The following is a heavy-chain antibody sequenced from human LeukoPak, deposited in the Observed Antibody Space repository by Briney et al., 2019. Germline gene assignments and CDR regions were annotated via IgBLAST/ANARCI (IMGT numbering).Heavy chain of an antibody. Sequence: SQTLSLTCAISGDSVSSNSAAWNCIRQSPSRGLEWLGRTYYRSKWYNDYAVSVKSRITINPDTSKNQFSLQLNSVTPEDTAVYYCARQWDYYDSSDYYANWGQGTLVTVSS. V-gene: IGHV6-1*01. CDR1: GDSVSSNSAA. J-gene: IGHJ4*02. CDR2: TYYRSKWYN. D-gene: IGHD3-22*01. CDR3: ARQWDYYDSSDYYAN.